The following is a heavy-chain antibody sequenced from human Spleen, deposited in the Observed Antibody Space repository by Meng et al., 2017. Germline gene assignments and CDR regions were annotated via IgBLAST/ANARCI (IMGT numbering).Heavy chain of an antibody. CDR1: GGSFSGYY. J-gene: IGHJ4*02. D-gene: IGHD3-22*01. CDR2: INLSGRT. CDR3: ARGMSYSDAAGTY. Sequence: QVQLQQWGAGLLKPSETLSLTCAVYGGSFSGYYWSWIRQPPGKGLEWIGEINLSGRTNYNPSLRSRLTLSVDTSQNHFSLKLTSVTAADTAVYYCARGMSYSDAAGTYWGQGTLVTVSS. V-gene: IGHV4-34*01.